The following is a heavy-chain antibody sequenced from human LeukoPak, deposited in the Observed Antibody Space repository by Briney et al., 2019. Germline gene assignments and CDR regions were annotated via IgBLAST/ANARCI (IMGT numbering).Heavy chain of an antibody. CDR1: GDSISSYY. CDR2: IYYSGST. CDR3: ARASRRVPGSSYYYAMDV. V-gene: IGHV4-59*01. D-gene: IGHD6-19*01. Sequence: SETLSLTCTVSGDSISSYYWSWIRQPPGKGLEWIGYIYYSGSTDYNPSLKRRVTISVDTSQKQFSLKLSSVTAADTAVYYCARASRRVPGSSYYYAMDVWGQGTTVTVSS. J-gene: IGHJ6*02.